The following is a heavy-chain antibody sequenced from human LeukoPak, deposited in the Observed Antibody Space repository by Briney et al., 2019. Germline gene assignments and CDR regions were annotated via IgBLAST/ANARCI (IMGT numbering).Heavy chain of an antibody. CDR1: GGSFSGYY. D-gene: IGHD3-16*02. Sequence: NPSETLSLTCAVYGGSFSGYYWSWIRQPPGKGLEWIGEINHSGSTNYNPSLKSRVTISVDTSKNQFSLKLSSVTAADTAVYYCARGRIMITFGGVIDPGHFDYWGQGTLVTVSS. V-gene: IGHV4-34*01. J-gene: IGHJ4*02. CDR3: ARGRIMITFGGVIDPGHFDY. CDR2: INHSGST.